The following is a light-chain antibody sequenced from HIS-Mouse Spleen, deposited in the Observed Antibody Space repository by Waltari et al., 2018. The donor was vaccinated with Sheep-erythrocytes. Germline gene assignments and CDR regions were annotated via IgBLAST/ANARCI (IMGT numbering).Light chain of an antibody. J-gene: IGLJ1*01. CDR2: EGS. Sequence: QSALTQPASVSGSPGQSITISCTGTSSDGGSYNLFSWYQQHPGKAPKLMIYEGSKRPSGVSNRFSGSKSGNTASLTISGLQAEDEADYYCCSYAGSYNHVFATGTKVTVL. CDR1: SSDGGSYNL. CDR3: CSYAGSYNHV. V-gene: IGLV2-14*02.